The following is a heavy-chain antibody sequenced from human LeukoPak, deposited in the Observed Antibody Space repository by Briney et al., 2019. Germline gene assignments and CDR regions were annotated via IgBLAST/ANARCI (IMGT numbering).Heavy chain of an antibody. CDR3: ARDILLWLGELLRGFSDNQYYGMDV. J-gene: IGHJ6*02. D-gene: IGHD3-10*01. Sequence: GGSLRLSCAASGFTFSSYDMHWVRQATGKGLEWVSAIGTAGDTYYPGSVKGRFTISRENAKNSLYLQMNSLRAGDTAVYYCARDILLWLGELLRGFSDNQYYGMDVWGQGTTVTVSS. V-gene: IGHV3-13*01. CDR1: GFTFSSYD. CDR2: IGTAGDT.